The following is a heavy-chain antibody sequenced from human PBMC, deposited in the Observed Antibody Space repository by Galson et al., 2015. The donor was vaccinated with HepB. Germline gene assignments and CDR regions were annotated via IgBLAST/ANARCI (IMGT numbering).Heavy chain of an antibody. CDR2: ISGSGGST. CDR3: AKEPETYYDILLADY. J-gene: IGHJ4*02. CDR1: GFTFSSYA. V-gene: IGHV3-23*01. Sequence: SLRLSCAASGFTFSSYAMSWVRQAPGKGLEWVSAISGSGGSTHYADSVKGRFTISRDDSKNTLYLQMNSLRAEDTAVYYCAKEPETYYDILLADYWGQGTLVTVSS. D-gene: IGHD3-9*01.